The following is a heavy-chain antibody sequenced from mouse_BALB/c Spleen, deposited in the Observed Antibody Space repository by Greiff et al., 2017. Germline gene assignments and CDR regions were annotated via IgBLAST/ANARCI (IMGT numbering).Heavy chain of an antibody. CDR2: ISSGGSYT. D-gene: IGHD4-1*01. CDR1: GFTFSSYG. Sequence: EVQVVESGGDLVKPGGSLKLSCAASGFTFSSYGMSWVRQTPDKRLEWVATISSGGSYTYYPDSVKGRFTISRDNAKNTLYLQMSSLKSEDTAMYYCARNWDDYYAMDYWGQGTSVTVSS. V-gene: IGHV5-6*01. J-gene: IGHJ4*01. CDR3: ARNWDDYYAMDY.